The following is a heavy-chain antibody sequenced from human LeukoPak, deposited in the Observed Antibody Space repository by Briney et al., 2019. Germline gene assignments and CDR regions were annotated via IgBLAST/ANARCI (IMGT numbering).Heavy chain of an antibody. D-gene: IGHD3-10*01. CDR2: ISWNSGSI. CDR3: ARSLRVRGVPDYMDV. V-gene: IGHV3-9*01. CDR1: GFTFENYA. Sequence: GGSLRLSCAASGFTFENYAMHWVRQAPGKGLEWVSGISWNSGSIGYADSVKGRFTISRDNSKNTLYLQMNSLRADDTAVYYCARSLRVRGVPDYMDVWGKGTTVTISS. J-gene: IGHJ6*03.